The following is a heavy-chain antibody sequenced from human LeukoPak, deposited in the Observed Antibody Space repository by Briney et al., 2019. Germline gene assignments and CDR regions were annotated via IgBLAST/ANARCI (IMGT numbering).Heavy chain of an antibody. CDR3: ARYTSAWSTPTDAQYYFDY. Sequence: SETLSLTCAVSSDSITGYYWSWIRQPPGKGLEWIGFIYYSGSTNYNPSLQSRVTISVDKSKSQFSLNLSSVAAADTAVYYCARYTSAWSTPTDAQYYFDYWGQGTLVTVSS. CDR1: SDSITGYY. J-gene: IGHJ4*02. D-gene: IGHD6-13*01. V-gene: IGHV4-59*12. CDR2: IYYSGST.